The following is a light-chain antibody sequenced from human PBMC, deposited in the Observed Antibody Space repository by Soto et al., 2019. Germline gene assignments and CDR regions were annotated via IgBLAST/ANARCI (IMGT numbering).Light chain of an antibody. CDR2: GAS. J-gene: IGKJ4*01. CDR3: QQYDKWPLT. V-gene: IGKV3D-15*01. CDR1: HSVDSN. Sequence: EIVMTQSPATLSVSPGEGATLSCRASHSVDSNLAWYQQKPGQAPRLLIFGASTRATGIPARFSGSGSGTDFTPTISSLQSEDFGVYFCQQYDKWPLTFGGGTKVDIK.